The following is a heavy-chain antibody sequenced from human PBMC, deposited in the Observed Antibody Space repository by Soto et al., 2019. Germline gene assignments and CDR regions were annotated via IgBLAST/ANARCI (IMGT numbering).Heavy chain of an antibody. J-gene: IGHJ4*02. Sequence: QLQLQESGPGLVKPSETLSLTCTVSGGSISSSSYYWGWIRQPPGKGLEWIGSIYYSGSTYYNPSFQSRLAIPVHTSKTQFSPQLRSVTAADPAAYYCARRYSPPPWRYGGQGTLVTVSS. D-gene: IGHD5-18*01. V-gene: IGHV4-39*01. CDR3: ARRYSPPPWRY. CDR2: IYYSGST. CDR1: GGSISSSSYY.